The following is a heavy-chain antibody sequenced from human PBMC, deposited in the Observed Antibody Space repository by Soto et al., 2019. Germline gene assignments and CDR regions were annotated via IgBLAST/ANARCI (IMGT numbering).Heavy chain of an antibody. CDR2: ISAFNDDT. CDR3: ARAGRAYGDSDY. J-gene: IGHJ4*02. CDR1: GYTFISYG. D-gene: IGHD4-17*01. V-gene: IGHV1-18*01. Sequence: QVQLVQSGAEVKKPGASVKVSCKASGYTFISYGFNWVRQAPGQGLEWMGWISAFNDDTNYAQNLQGRVTMTRNTSTSIAHMELMIMRSNDAAMYFCARAGRAYGDSDYWGQGTLVTVSS.